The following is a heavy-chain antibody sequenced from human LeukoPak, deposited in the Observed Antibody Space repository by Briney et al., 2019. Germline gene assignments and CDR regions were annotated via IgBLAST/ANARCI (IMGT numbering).Heavy chain of an antibody. CDR2: ISSSSSYI. J-gene: IGHJ6*03. CDR3: ARGHACSSTSCYFNLDSDYYYYYMDV. CDR1: GFTFSSYE. Sequence: GGSLRLSCAASGFTFSSYEMNWVRQAPGKGLEWVSSISSSSSYIYYADSVKGRFTISRDNAKNSLYLQMNSLRAEDTAVYYCARGHACSSTSCYFNLDSDYYYYYMDVWGKGTTVTVSS. V-gene: IGHV3-21*04. D-gene: IGHD2-2*01.